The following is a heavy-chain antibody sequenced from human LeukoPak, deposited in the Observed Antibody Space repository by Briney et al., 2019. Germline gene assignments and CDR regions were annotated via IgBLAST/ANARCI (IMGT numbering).Heavy chain of an antibody. CDR2: IFADGRI. Sequence: PGGSLRLSCGGFGFIVSDSYMSWVRQAPGKGLEWVSMIFADGRIYYADSVEGRFTISRDISKNTLFLHMSRLRAEDTAMYYCARDVLIGPSFDFGDYIPFQQWGQGTLVTVSS. J-gene: IGHJ1*01. V-gene: IGHV3-66*02. CDR3: ARDVLIGPSFDFGDYIPFQQ. D-gene: IGHD4/OR15-4a*01. CDR1: GFIVSDSY.